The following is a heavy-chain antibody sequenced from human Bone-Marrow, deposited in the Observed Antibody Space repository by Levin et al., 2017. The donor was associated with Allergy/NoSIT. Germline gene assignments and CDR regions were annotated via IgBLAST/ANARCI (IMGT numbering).Heavy chain of an antibody. Sequence: SQTLSLTCAVYGGSFSGYYWSWIRQPPGKGLEWIGEINHSGSTNYNPSLKSRVTISVDTSKNQFSLKLSSVTAADTAVYYCARGAWTVGGVISWFDPWGQGTLVTVSS. CDR2: INHSGST. CDR1: GGSFSGYY. J-gene: IGHJ5*02. CDR3: ARGAWTVGGVISWFDP. D-gene: IGHD3-16*01. V-gene: IGHV4-34*01.